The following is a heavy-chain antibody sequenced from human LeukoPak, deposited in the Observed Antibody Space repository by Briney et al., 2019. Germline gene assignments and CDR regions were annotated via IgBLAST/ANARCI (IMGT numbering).Heavy chain of an antibody. CDR2: IIPIFGTA. D-gene: IGHD1-26*01. Sequence: SVKVSCKASGGTFSSYAISWVRQAPGQGLEWMGGIIPIFGTANYAQKFQGRVTITADESTSTAYMELSSLRSEDTAVYYCARGESYSGSPSHYFDYWGQGTLVTVSS. J-gene: IGHJ4*02. V-gene: IGHV1-69*01. CDR1: GGTFSSYA. CDR3: ARGESYSGSPSHYFDY.